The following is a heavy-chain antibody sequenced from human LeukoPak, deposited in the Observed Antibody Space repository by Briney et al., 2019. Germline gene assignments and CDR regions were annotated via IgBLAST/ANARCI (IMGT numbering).Heavy chain of an antibody. J-gene: IGHJ6*03. D-gene: IGHD3-9*01. Sequence: SETLSLTCTVSGYSISSGYYWGWIRQPPGKGLEWIGSIYHSGSPYCNPSLKSRVTISVDTSKNQFSLKLSSVTAADTAVYYCARVILTGYSYYYYYMDVWGKGTTVTVSS. CDR1: GYSISSGYY. CDR2: IYHSGSP. CDR3: ARVILTGYSYYYYYMDV. V-gene: IGHV4-38-2*02.